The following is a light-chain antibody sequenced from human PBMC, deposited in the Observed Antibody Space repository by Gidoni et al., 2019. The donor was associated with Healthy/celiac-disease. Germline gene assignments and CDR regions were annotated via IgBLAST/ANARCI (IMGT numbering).Light chain of an antibody. CDR2: GAS. CDR3: QQYGSSPGT. Sequence: EIVLTQSPGTMSLSPGERATLSCRASQSVSSSYLAWYQQKPGQAPRLLIYGASSRATGIPYRFSGSGSGTDFTLPISRLDPEDFAVYYCQQYGSSPGTFGQGTKLEIK. V-gene: IGKV3-20*01. J-gene: IGKJ2*01. CDR1: QSVSSSY.